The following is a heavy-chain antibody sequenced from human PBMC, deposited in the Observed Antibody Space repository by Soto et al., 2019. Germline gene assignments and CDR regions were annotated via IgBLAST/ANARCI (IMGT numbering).Heavy chain of an antibody. V-gene: IGHV1-3*01. CDR3: ARSYDLLTNFDY. CDR1: GYTFNTYS. Sequence: ASVKVSCKASGYTFNTYSMHWVRQAPGQRLEWMGWINVGNGNTKYSQKFQGRVTITRDTTASTGYMELSGLKSEDTAVYYCARSYDLLTNFDYWGQGTLVTVSS. J-gene: IGHJ4*01. D-gene: IGHD3-9*01. CDR2: INVGNGNT.